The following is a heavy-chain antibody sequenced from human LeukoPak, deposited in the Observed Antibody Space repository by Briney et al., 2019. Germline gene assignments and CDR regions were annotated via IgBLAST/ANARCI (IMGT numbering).Heavy chain of an antibody. J-gene: IGHJ4*02. Sequence: GKCLRLSCAASGLYAVHWVRQAPGKGLEWVAIMSHEGNNIFYANSVKDRCTISRDNSKNTVYLQMNTLGAEDTAVYYCARGLRYFDWLLNYWGQETVVPVSS. CDR2: MSHEGNNI. V-gene: IGHV3-33*05. D-gene: IGHD3-9*01. CDR1: GLYA. CDR3: ARGLRYFDWLLNY.